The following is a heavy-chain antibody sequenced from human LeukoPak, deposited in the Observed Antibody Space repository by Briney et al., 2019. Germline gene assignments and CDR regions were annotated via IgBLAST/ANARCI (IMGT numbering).Heavy chain of an antibody. CDR1: GFTVSSNY. V-gene: IGHV3-66*01. Sequence: GGSLRLSCAASGFTVSSNYMSWVRQAPGKGLEWVSVIYSGGSTYYADSVKGRFTISRDNSKNTLYLQMNSLRAEDTAGYYCARAVWSHRECDPWGQGTLVTVSS. D-gene: IGHD3-10*01. CDR3: ARAVWSHRECDP. J-gene: IGHJ5*02. CDR2: IYSGGST.